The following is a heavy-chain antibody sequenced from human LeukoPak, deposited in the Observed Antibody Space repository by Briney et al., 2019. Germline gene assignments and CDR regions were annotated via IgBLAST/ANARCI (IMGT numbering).Heavy chain of an antibody. Sequence: GGSLRLSCAASGFTFSSYWMSWVRQAPGKGLEWVANIKQDGSEKYYVDSVKGRFTISRDNAKNSLYLQMNSLRAEDTAVYYCAKDSRSYYSFFDYWGQGTLVTVSS. D-gene: IGHD1-26*01. CDR2: IKQDGSEK. CDR3: AKDSRSYYSFFDY. V-gene: IGHV3-7*01. CDR1: GFTFSSYW. J-gene: IGHJ4*02.